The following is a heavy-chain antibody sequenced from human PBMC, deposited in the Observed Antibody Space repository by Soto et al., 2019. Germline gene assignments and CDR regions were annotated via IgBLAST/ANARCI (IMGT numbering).Heavy chain of an antibody. Sequence: QVQLVQSGAEEKKPGASVKVSCKASGYTFSSYAMHWVRQAPGQRLEWMGWINAGNGNTKYSQKLQGRVTITRDTSASKAYMELSRLRSEDTAVYYCARGGPPIDYWGQGTLVTVSS. J-gene: IGHJ4*02. CDR3: ARGGPPIDY. V-gene: IGHV1-3*05. CDR2: INAGNGNT. D-gene: IGHD3-10*01. CDR1: GYTFSSYA.